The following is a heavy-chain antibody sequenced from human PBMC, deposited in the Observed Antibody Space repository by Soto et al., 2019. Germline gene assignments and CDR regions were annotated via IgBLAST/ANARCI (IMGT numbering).Heavy chain of an antibody. CDR1: GYTLSEVS. CDR2: FDPEDGET. CDR3: ATDPGYNYVMGFDH. J-gene: IGHJ4*02. D-gene: IGHD5-18*01. Sequence: ASVKVSCKVSGYTLSEVSMHWVRQAPGKGLEWMGGFDPEDGETIYAQKFQGRVTMTEDTSTDTAYMELSSLRSEDTAVYYCATDPGYNYVMGFDHWGQGTQVTVSS. V-gene: IGHV1-24*01.